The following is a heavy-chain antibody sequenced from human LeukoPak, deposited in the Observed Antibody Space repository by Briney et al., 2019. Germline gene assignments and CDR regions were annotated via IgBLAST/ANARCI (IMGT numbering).Heavy chain of an antibody. D-gene: IGHD3-22*01. J-gene: IGHJ3*02. Sequence: SVKVSCKASGGTFSSYAISWVRQAPGQGLEWMGGIIPIFGTANYAQKFQGRVTITADKSTSTAYMELSSLRSEDTAVYYCARETGYYDSSYDAFDIWGQGTMVTVSS. CDR3: ARETGYYDSSYDAFDI. CDR2: IIPIFGTA. CDR1: GGTFSSYA. V-gene: IGHV1-69*06.